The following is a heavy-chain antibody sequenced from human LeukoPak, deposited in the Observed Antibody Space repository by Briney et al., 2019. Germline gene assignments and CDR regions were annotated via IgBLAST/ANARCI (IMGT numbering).Heavy chain of an antibody. CDR2: ISYDGSNK. D-gene: IGHD6-13*01. CDR1: GFTFSSYG. CDR3: AKEAQQRLVALGY. J-gene: IGHJ4*02. Sequence: GGSLRLSCAASGFTFSSYGMHWVRQAPGKGLEWVAVISYDGSNKYYADSVKGRFTISRDNSKNTLYLQMNSLRAEDTAVYYCAKEAQQRLVALGYWGQGTLVTVSS. V-gene: IGHV3-30*18.